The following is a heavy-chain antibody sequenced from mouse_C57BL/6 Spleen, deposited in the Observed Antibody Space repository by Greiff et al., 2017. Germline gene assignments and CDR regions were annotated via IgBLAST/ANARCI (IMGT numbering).Heavy chain of an antibody. CDR1: GFSLSTFGMG. J-gene: IGHJ3*01. Sequence: QVTLNVCGPGILQPSQTLSLTCSFSGFSLSTFGMGVGWIRQPSGKGLEWLAHIWWDDDKYYNPALKSRLTISKDTSKNQVFLKIANVDTADTATYYCARIASIYGYDVTWFAYWGQGTLVTVSA. CDR3: ARIASIYGYDVTWFAY. CDR2: IWWDDDK. D-gene: IGHD2-2*01. V-gene: IGHV8-8*01.